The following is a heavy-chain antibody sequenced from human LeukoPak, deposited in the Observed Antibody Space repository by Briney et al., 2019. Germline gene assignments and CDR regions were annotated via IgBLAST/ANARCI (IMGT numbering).Heavy chain of an antibody. Sequence: SETLSLTCTVSGGSISSYYWSWIRQPPWKGLEWIGYIYYSGSTNYNPSLKSRVTISVDTSKNQFSLKLSPVTAADTAVYYCARIYGSGSYYPYYFDYWGQGTLVTVSS. CDR3: ARIYGSGSYYPYYFDY. V-gene: IGHV4-59*01. D-gene: IGHD3-10*01. CDR2: IYYSGST. J-gene: IGHJ4*02. CDR1: GGSISSYY.